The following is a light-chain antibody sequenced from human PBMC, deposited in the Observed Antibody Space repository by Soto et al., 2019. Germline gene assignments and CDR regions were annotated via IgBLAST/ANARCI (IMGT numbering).Light chain of an antibody. Sequence: QSALTQPASVSGSPGQSITIYCTGPSRDVGGYNYVSWHQQHPGKAPKVIITEVSNRPSGVSNRFSGSKSGNTASLTISGLQAEDEADYYCSSYVSSSTFVVFGGGTKLTVL. CDR2: EVS. V-gene: IGLV2-14*01. J-gene: IGLJ2*01. CDR3: SSYVSSSTFVV. CDR1: SRDVGGYNY.